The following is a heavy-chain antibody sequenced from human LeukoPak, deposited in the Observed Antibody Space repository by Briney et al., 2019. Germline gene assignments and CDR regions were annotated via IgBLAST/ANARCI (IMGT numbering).Heavy chain of an antibody. CDR3: AREYDFRSGHFDY. V-gene: IGHV3-72*01. J-gene: IGHJ4*02. Sequence: GGSLRLSCAASGFTFSDHYMDWVRQAPGKGLEWVGRTRNKANSYTTEYAASVKGRFTISRDDSKNSLYLQMNSLKTEDTAVYYCAREYDFRSGHFDYWGQGTLVTVSS. CDR1: GFTFSDHY. CDR2: TRNKANSYTT. D-gene: IGHD3-3*01.